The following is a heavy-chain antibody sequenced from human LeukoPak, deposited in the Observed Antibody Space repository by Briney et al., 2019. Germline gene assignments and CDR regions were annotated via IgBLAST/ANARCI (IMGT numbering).Heavy chain of an antibody. Sequence: GGSLSLSCAASGFTFSSSWMSGVREAPGRGVGWGTNIKQDGSEKYYVDPLHGRFTTSRDNANKSLYLQMNSLRAEDTALYYCAKSADFTFGGVIATPFDYWGQGTLVTVSS. D-gene: IGHD3-16*02. CDR1: GFTFSSSW. V-gene: IGHV3-7*01. CDR2: IKQDGSEK. CDR3: AKSADFTFGGVIATPFDY. J-gene: IGHJ4*02.